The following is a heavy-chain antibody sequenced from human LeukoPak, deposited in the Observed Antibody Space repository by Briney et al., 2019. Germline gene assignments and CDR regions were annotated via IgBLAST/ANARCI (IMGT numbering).Heavy chain of an antibody. CDR1: GFTFSNAW. CDR3: TTAYYDFWRGYYRFDY. V-gene: IGHV3-15*01. J-gene: IGHJ4*02. CDR2: IKSKTDGGTT. Sequence: GGSLRLSCAAPGFTFSNAWMSWVRQAPGKGLEWVGRIKSKTDGGTTDYAAPVKGRFTISRDDSKNTLYLQINSLKTEDTAVYYCTTAYYDFWRGYYRFDYWGQGTLVNVSS. D-gene: IGHD3-3*01.